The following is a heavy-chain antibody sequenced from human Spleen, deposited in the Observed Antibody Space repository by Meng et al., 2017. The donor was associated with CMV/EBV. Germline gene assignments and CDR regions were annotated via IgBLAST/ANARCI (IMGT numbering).Heavy chain of an antibody. J-gene: IGHJ4*02. D-gene: IGHD2-2*01. CDR2: IYYSGST. CDR3: ARDRSVVVPAALDY. Sequence: LRLSCTVSGGSISTYYWSWIRQPPGKGLEWIGYIYYSGSTYYNPSLKSRVTISVDTSKNQFSLKLSSVTAADTAVYYCARDRSVVVPAALDYWGQGTLVTVSS. V-gene: IGHV4-30-4*08. CDR1: GGSISTYY.